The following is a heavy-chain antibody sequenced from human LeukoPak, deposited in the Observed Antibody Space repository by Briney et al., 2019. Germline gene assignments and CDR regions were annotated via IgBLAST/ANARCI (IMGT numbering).Heavy chain of an antibody. CDR1: GFTFNTYS. V-gene: IGHV3-21*01. CDR2: ISSSSTYI. CDR3: ARVPTGRSQGPYYFDY. D-gene: IGHD3-10*01. Sequence: GGSLRLSCAASGFTFNTYSMNWVRQAPGKGLEWVSSISSSSTYIYYADSVKGRFTISRENAKNSLYLQMNSLRAEDTAVFYCARVPTGRSQGPYYFDYWGQGTLVTVSS. J-gene: IGHJ4*02.